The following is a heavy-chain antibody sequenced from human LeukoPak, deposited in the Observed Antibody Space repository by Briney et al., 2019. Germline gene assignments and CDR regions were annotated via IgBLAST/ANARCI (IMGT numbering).Heavy chain of an antibody. CDR1: GFTFSSYS. D-gene: IGHD1-1*01. CDR2: VNTDGSYT. V-gene: IGHV3-74*03. CDR3: ASFGINWSSFY. J-gene: IGHJ4*02. Sequence: GGSLRLSCAASGFTFSSYSMNWVRQAPGKGLEWVSHVNTDGSYTTYADSVKGRFTVSRDNAKNTMYLQMNSLRAEDTAVYYCASFGINWSSFYWGQGTLVTVSS.